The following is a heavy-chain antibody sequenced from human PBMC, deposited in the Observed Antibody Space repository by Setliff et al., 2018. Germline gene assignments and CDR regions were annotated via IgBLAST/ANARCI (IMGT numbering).Heavy chain of an antibody. Sequence: SETLSLTCTVSGASISSSSYYWAWIRQPPGRGLELIGSIFYGGSTYYNPSLKSRVTISIDASKNQFSLRLNSATAADTAVYYCARLRGAFDYWGQGTLVTVSS. CDR2: IFYGGST. V-gene: IGHV4-39*07. D-gene: IGHD3-16*01. CDR3: ARLRGAFDY. J-gene: IGHJ4*02. CDR1: GASISSSSYY.